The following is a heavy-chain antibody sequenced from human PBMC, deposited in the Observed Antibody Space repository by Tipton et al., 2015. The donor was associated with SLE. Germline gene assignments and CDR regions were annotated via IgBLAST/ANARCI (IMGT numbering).Heavy chain of an antibody. D-gene: IGHD2/OR15-2a*01. J-gene: IGHJ2*01. CDR3: ARLSTRGWFDL. CDR1: GGSISSGSYY. Sequence: TLSLTCTVSGGSISSGSYYWSWIRQPAGKGLEWIGSIYYSGSTYYNPSLKSRVTISVDTSKNQFSLKLSSVTAADTAVYYCARLSTRGWFDLWGRGTLVTVSS. CDR2: IYYSGST. V-gene: IGHV4-39*01.